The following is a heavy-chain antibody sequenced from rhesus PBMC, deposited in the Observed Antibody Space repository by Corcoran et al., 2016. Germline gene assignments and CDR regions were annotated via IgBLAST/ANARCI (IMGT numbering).Heavy chain of an antibody. Sequence: QVQLQESGPGLVKPSETLPLTCAVSGGSVSSSNWWSWIRQPPGKELEWNGYISGSSGSTYSNPSLTSRGTISTDTSKSQFSLKLSSVTAADTAVYYCAREWRVARYFDYWGQGVLVTVSS. CDR1: GGSVSSSNW. CDR3: AREWRVARYFDY. J-gene: IGHJ4*01. CDR2: ISGSSGST. V-gene: IGHV4-65*01. D-gene: IGHD6-37*01.